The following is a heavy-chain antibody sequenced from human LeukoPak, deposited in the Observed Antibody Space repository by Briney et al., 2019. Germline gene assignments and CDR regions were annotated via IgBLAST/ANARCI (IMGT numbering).Heavy chain of an antibody. D-gene: IGHD1-20*01. J-gene: IGHJ4*02. CDR1: GFTVSSNY. Sequence: PGGSLRLSCAASGFTVSSNYMSWVRQAPGKGLEWVSVIYSGGSTYYADSVKGRFTISRDNSKNTLYLQMNSLRAEDTAVYYCARVGPYNWNDAHFDYWGQGTLVTVSS. CDR3: ARVGPYNWNDAHFDY. CDR2: IYSGGST. V-gene: IGHV3-66*01.